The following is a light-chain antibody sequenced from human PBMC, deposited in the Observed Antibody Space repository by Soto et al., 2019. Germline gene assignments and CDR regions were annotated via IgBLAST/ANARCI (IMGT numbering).Light chain of an antibody. CDR1: SSDIGTYNF. CDR2: DVT. Sequence: QSALTQPRSVSGSPGQSVTFSCIGTSSDIGTYNFVSWYQQYPGKAPKLMIYDVTMRPSGVPHRFSGSKSGNTASLTISGLQAEDEADYYCCSYAGTYTLVFGGGTKLTVL. CDR3: CSYAGTYTLV. V-gene: IGLV2-11*01. J-gene: IGLJ3*02.